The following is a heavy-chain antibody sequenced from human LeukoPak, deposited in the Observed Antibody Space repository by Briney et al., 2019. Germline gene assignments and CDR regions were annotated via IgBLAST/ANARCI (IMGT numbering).Heavy chain of an antibody. D-gene: IGHD2-2*01. CDR3: VKAPIVCSSTSCYGVFDY. V-gene: IGHV3-64D*06. Sequence: PGGSLRLSCSASGFTFSSYAMHWVRQAPGKGLEYVSAISSNGGSTYYADSVKGRFTISRDNSKNTLYLQMSSLRAGDTAVYYCVKAPIVCSSTSCYGVFDYWGQGTLVTVSS. CDR1: GFTFSSYA. J-gene: IGHJ4*02. CDR2: ISSNGGST.